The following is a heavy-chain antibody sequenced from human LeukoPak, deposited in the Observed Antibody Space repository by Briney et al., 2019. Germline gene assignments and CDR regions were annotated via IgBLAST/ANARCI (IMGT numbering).Heavy chain of an antibody. J-gene: IGHJ2*01. Sequence: PSETLSLTCTVSGGSISSSSYYWGWIRQPPGKGLEWIGSIYYSGSTYYNSSLKSRVTMSVDTSKNQFSLKLSSVTAADTAVYYCAREIPAIRVPSSRYWYFDLWGRGTLVTVSS. CDR3: AREIPAIRVPSSRYWYFDL. V-gene: IGHV4-39*07. D-gene: IGHD6-13*01. CDR2: IYYSGST. CDR1: GGSISSSSYY.